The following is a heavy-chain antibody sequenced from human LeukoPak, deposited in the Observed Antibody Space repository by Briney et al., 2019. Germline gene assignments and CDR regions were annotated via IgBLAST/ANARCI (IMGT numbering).Heavy chain of an antibody. Sequence: SETLSLTCAVYGGSFSGYYWSWIRHPPGKGLEWIGEINHSGSTNYNPSLKSRVTISVDTSKNQFSLKLSSVTAADTAVYYCAREDYSLSFNYWGQGTLVTVSS. CDR1: GGSFSGYY. J-gene: IGHJ4*02. CDR3: AREDYSLSFNY. CDR2: INHSGST. D-gene: IGHD4-11*01. V-gene: IGHV4-34*01.